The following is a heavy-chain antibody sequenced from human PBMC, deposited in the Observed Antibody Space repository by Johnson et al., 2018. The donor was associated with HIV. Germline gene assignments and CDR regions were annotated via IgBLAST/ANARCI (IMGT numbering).Heavy chain of an antibody. CDR1: GLTVSSNY. CDR2: IYSGGST. CDR3: ARVIRAFDI. Sequence: VQLVESGGGLVQPGGSLRLSCAASGLTVSSNYISWVRQAPGKGLEWVSVIYSGGSTYYAEPVKGRFTISRDNSKNTLYLQMNSLRAEDTAVYYCARVIRAFDIWGQGTMVTVSS. V-gene: IGHV3-66*02. D-gene: IGHD3-16*02. J-gene: IGHJ3*02.